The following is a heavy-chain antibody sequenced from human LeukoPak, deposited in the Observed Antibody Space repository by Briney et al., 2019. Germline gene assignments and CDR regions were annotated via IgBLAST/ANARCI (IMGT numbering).Heavy chain of an antibody. J-gene: IGHJ4*02. CDR2: INPNSGGT. V-gene: IGHV1-2*02. CDR1: GYTFTSYG. Sequence: VASVKVSCKASGYTFTSYGISWVRQAPGQGLEWMGWINPNSGGTNYAQKFQGRVTMTRDTSISTAYMELSRLRSDDTAVYYCARLRADHFDYWGQGTLVTVSS. CDR3: ARLRADHFDY. D-gene: IGHD5-12*01.